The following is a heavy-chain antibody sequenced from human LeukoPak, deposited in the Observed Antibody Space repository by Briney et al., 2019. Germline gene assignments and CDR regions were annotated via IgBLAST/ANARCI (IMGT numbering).Heavy chain of an antibody. J-gene: IGHJ3*02. CDR3: ARLSSGAAFDI. V-gene: IGHV3-13*01. CDR2: IGTAGDT. Sequence: TGGSLRLSCIVSGFTFSAYAMSWVCQATGKGLEWVSAIGTAGDTYYPGSVKGRFTISRENAKNSLYLQMNSLRAGDTAVYYCARLSSGAAFDIWGQGTMVTVSS. CDR1: GFTFSAYA. D-gene: IGHD3-22*01.